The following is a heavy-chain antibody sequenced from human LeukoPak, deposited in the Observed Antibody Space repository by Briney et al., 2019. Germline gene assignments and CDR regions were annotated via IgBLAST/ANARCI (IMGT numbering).Heavy chain of an antibody. CDR1: GFTFNNYA. CDR3: AKESFSSGWPEYYFDY. CDR2: ISGSGGVM. D-gene: IGHD6-19*01. V-gene: IGHV3-23*01. Sequence: PGGSLRLSFAASGFTFNNYAMNWVRQTPGKGLEWVSSISGSGGVMYYADSVKGRFTISRDNSKSTLYLQMNSLRAEDTAVYYCAKESFSSGWPEYYFDYWGQGTLVTVSS. J-gene: IGHJ4*02.